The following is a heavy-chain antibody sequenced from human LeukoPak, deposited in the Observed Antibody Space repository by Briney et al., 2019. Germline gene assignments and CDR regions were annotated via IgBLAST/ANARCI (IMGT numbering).Heavy chain of an antibody. D-gene: IGHD1-26*01. CDR1: GGSISSSNW. V-gene: IGHV4-4*02. CDR3: ARAPNQEWELRYFDY. J-gene: IGHJ4*02. CDR2: IYHSGST. Sequence: PSETLSLTCAVSGGSISSSNWWSWVRQPPGKGLEWIGEIYHSGSTNYNPSLKCRVTISVDKSKNQFSLKLSSVTAADTAVYYCARAPNQEWELRYFDYWGQGTLVTVSS.